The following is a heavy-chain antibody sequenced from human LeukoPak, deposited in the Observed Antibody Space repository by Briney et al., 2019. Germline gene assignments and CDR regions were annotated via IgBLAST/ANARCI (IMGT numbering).Heavy chain of an antibody. CDR3: ASITIFGVVIGRYMDV. J-gene: IGHJ6*03. V-gene: IGHV1-2*02. CDR1: GYTFTGYY. CDR2: INPNSGGT. Sequence: GASVKVSCKASGYTFTGYYMHGVRQAPGQGLEWMGWINPNSGGTNYAQKFQGRVTMTRDTSISTAYMELSRLRSDDTAVYYCASITIFGVVIGRYMDVWGKGTTVTVSS. D-gene: IGHD3-3*01.